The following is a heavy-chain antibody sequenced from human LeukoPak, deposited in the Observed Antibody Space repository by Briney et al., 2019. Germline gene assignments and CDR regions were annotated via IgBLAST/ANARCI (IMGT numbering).Heavy chain of an antibody. V-gene: IGHV3-21*01. D-gene: IGHD2-21*02. CDR2: ISSSSSYI. CDR3: ARDRSVVVTAIFDY. J-gene: IGHJ4*02. Sequence: GGSLRLSCAASGFTFSSYSMNWVRQAPGKGPEWVSSISSSSSYIYYADSVKGRFTISRDNAKNSLYLQMNSLRTEDTAVYYCARDRSVVVTAIFDYWGQGTLVTVSS. CDR1: GFTFSSYS.